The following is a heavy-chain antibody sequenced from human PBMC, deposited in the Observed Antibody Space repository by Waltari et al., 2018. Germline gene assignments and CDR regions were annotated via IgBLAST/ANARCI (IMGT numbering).Heavy chain of an antibody. CDR2: INRDGSST. Sequence: EVQLVESGGGLVQPGGSLRLSCAASGFTFSSYWMHWVRQAPGKGLVWVSGINRDGSSTRYADSGKGRFTISGDNAKNTRYMQMNSLRAEDTAVYYCARDVGKPPLVYYGMDVWGQGTTVTVSS. V-gene: IGHV3-74*01. CDR3: ARDVGKPPLVYYGMDV. J-gene: IGHJ6*02. CDR1: GFTFSSYW.